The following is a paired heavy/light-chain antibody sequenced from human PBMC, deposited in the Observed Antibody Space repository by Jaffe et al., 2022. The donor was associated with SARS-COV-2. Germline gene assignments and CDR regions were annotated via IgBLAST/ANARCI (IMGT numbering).Light chain of an antibody. J-gene: IGKJ4*01. CDR3: QQYYSYLS. CDR1: QTILYSSSNKNY. V-gene: IGKV4-1*01. Sequence: DIVMTQSPDSLAVSLGERATINCKSSQTILYSSSNKNYLAWYQQRPGHPPKLLISWASTRESGVPDRFSGSGSGTDFTLTISSLQAEDVAVYYCQQYYSYLSFGGGTKVEIK. CDR2: WAS.
Heavy chain of an antibody. CDR1: GFTFDDYA. D-gene: IGHD1-26*01. CDR2: ISWNSDSI. V-gene: IGHV3-9*01. CDR3: TKDIGKISGKSPYYFDH. J-gene: IGHJ4*02. Sequence: EVHLVDSGGGLVQPGRSLGLSCAASGFTFDDYAMHWVRQAPGRGLEWVSGISWNSDSIGYADSVKGRFTISRDNAKNSLFLQMDSLRPEDTAVYYCTKDIGKISGKSPYYFDHWGQGTLVTVTP.